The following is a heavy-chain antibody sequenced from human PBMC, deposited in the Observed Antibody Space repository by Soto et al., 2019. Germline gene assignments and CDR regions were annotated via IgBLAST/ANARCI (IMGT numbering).Heavy chain of an antibody. Sequence: RGESLKISCKGSGYNFAGYWIAWVRQMPGKGLELMGIIYPSDSDTRYRPSFQGQVTISADKSISSAYLQWSSLRASDTAMYYCARGGVSTRTFDYWGQGXPVTVYS. J-gene: IGHJ4*02. V-gene: IGHV5-51*01. CDR3: ARGGVSTRTFDY. D-gene: IGHD3-3*01. CDR1: GYNFAGYW. CDR2: IYPSDSDT.